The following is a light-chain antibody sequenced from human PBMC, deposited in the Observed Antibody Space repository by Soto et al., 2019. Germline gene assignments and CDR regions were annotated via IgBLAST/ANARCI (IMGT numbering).Light chain of an antibody. CDR2: DVS. Sequence: QSALTQPRSVSGSPGQSVTISCTGTSSDVGGYPYVSWYQQHPGKAPKLMIYDVSERPSGVPDRFSGSKSGNTASLTISGLQVDDEADYYCCSYAGTYTLVVFGGGTKLTVL. J-gene: IGLJ2*01. V-gene: IGLV2-11*01. CDR1: SSDVGGYPY. CDR3: CSYAGTYTLVV.